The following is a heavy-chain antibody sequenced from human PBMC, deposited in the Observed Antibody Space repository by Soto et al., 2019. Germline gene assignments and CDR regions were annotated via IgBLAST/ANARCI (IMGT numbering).Heavy chain of an antibody. CDR3: ARHDLNKEWDWFDP. J-gene: IGHJ5*02. CDR1: GGSISSYY. D-gene: IGHD3-3*01. V-gene: IGHV4-59*08. Sequence: SETLSLTCTVSGGSISSYYWSWIRQPPGKGLEWIGYIYYSGSTNYNPSLKSRVTISVDTSKNQFSLKLSSVTAADTAVYYCARHDLNKEWDWFDPWGQGTLVTVSS. CDR2: IYYSGST.